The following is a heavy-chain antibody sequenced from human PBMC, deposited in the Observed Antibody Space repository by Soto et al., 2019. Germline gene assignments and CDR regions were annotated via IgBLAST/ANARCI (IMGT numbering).Heavy chain of an antibody. D-gene: IGHD3-22*01. Sequence: QVQLVQSGAEVKKPGSSVKVSCKASGGTFSSYAISWVRQAPGQGLEWMGGIIPIFGTANYAQKFQGRVTITADESTSTAYMELSSLRSEDTAVYYCAREARIESSGYYFDDAFDIWGQGTMVTVSS. V-gene: IGHV1-69*01. CDR3: AREARIESSGYYFDDAFDI. CDR2: IIPIFGTA. J-gene: IGHJ3*02. CDR1: GGTFSSYA.